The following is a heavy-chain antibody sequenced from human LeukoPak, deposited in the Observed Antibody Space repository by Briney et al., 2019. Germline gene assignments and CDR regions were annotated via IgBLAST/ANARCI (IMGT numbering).Heavy chain of an antibody. CDR1: GYTFTGYY. CDR3: ARVVVSGYSRFGREPDY. V-gene: IGHV1-2*06. Sequence: GASVRVSCKASGYTFTGYYMHWVRQAPGQGVEWMGRINPNSGGTNYAQKFQGRVTMTRDTSISTAYMELSRLRSDDTAVYYCARVVVSGYSRFGREPDYWGQGTLVTVSS. J-gene: IGHJ4*02. D-gene: IGHD6-13*01. CDR2: INPNSGGT.